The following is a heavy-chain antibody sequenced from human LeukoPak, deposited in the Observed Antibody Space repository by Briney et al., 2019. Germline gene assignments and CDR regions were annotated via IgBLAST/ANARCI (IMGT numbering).Heavy chain of an antibody. V-gene: IGHV3-30-3*01. CDR1: GFTFSSYA. Sequence: GGSLRLSCAASGFTFSSYAMHWVRQAPGKGLEWVAVISYDGSNKYYADSVKGRFTISRDNSKNTLYLQMNSLRAEDTAVYYCAGVRSTSNYGMDVWGQGTTVTVSS. D-gene: IGHD2-2*01. CDR3: AGVRSTSNYGMDV. CDR2: ISYDGSNK. J-gene: IGHJ6*02.